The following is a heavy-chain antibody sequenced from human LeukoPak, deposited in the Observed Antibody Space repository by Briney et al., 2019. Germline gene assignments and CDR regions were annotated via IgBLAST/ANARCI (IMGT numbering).Heavy chain of an antibody. CDR3: ARGPGDFYDTGGYYYVPDY. CDR2: IIPIFGTA. Sequence: SVKVSCKASGGTFSSYAISWVRQAPGQGLEWMGGIIPIFGTANYAQKFQGRVTINTDESTSTAYMELSSLRSEDTAVYYCARGPGDFYDTGGYYYVPDYWGQGTLVTVSS. D-gene: IGHD3-22*01. CDR1: GGTFSSYA. J-gene: IGHJ4*02. V-gene: IGHV1-69*05.